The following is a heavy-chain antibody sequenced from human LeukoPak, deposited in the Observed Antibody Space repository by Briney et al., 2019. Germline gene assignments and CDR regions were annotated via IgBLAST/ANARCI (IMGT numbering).Heavy chain of an antibody. V-gene: IGHV4-59*11. Sequence: SETLSLTCTVSGGSISGQYWSWIRQPPGKGLEWIGFVSYSGSTNYNPSLNGRVTISLDTSKNQFSLRLNSVTAAETAVYYCARGGASSRYFDYWGQGTLVTVSS. CDR2: VSYSGST. CDR3: ARGGASSRYFDY. CDR1: GGSISGQY. J-gene: IGHJ4*02. D-gene: IGHD1-26*01.